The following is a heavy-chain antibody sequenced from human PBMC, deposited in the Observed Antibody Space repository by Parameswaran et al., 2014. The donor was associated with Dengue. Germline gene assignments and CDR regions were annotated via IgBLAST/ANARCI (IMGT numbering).Heavy chain of an antibody. V-gene: IGHV2-5*01. CDR1: G. CDR3: AHTKQWLVEGNWFDP. CDR2: IYWNGDK. J-gene: IGHJ5*02. D-gene: IGHD6-19*01. Sequence: GARWIRQPPGKALEWLALIYWNGDKRYSPSLKSRLTITKDTSKNQVVLTMTNMDPVDTATYYCAHTKQWLVEGNWFDPWGQGTLVPSPQ.